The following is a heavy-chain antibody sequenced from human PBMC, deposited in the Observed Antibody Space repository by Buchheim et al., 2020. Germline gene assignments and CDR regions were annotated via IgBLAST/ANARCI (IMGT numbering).Heavy chain of an antibody. CDR3: AGAGLAGSYST. V-gene: IGHV3-30*03. D-gene: IGHD3-10*01. CDR1: GFTFSSYG. CDR2: ISYDGSNK. Sequence: QVQLVESGGGVVQPGRSLRLSCAASGFTFSSYGMHWVRQAPGKGLEWVAVISYDGSNKYYADSVKGRFTISRDNSKNTQYLQMNSLRAEDTAVYYCAGAGLAGSYSTWGQGTL. J-gene: IGHJ5*02.